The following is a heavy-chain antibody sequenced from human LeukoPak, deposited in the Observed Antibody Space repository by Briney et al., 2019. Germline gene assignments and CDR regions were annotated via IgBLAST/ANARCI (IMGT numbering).Heavy chain of an antibody. D-gene: IGHD6-19*01. V-gene: IGHV3-23*01. CDR1: GFTFSNSA. CDR3: AKGIYSSGWSYFDY. CDR2: LSGSGITT. Sequence: GGALRLCCAASGFTFSNSAMSWVRQAPGKGLEWVSTLSGSGITTYYADSVKGRFTISGDNSKNKLYLQMNSLRAEDTAVYYCAKGIYSSGWSYFDYWGHGTLVTVSS. J-gene: IGHJ4*01.